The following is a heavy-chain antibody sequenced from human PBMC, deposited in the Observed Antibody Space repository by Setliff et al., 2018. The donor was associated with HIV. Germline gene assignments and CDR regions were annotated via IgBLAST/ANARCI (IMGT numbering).Heavy chain of an antibody. Sequence: PGGSLRLSCAASGFTFSDYYMSWIRQAPGKGLEWVSYISSSGSTIYYVDSVKGRFTISRDNAKESVYLQMNSLRVEESAVYYCARVSGPFDYWGPGTLVTVSS. D-gene: IGHD6-25*01. CDR3: ARVSGPFDY. V-gene: IGHV3-11*04. CDR2: ISSSGSTI. J-gene: IGHJ4*02. CDR1: GFTFSDYY.